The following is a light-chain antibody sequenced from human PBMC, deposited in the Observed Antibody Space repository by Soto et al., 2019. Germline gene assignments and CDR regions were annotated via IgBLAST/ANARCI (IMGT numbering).Light chain of an antibody. CDR1: QSLLHSNGNNY. CDR2: LGS. V-gene: IGKV2-28*01. CDR3: VQALQMLT. J-gene: IGKJ4*01. Sequence: DIVMTPSPLSLPVTPGAPASISCRSSQSLLHSNGNNYLVWYLQKPGQSPQLLIYLGSNRPSGVPDRFSGNGSGTDFTMKISRVETVDVGVYYCVQALQMLTFGGSTRLEIK.